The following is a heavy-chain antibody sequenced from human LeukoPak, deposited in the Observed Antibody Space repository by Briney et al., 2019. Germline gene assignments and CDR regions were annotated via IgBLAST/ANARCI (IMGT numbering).Heavy chain of an antibody. CDR3: ARVGFDWSFASGDYYYMDV. CDR1: GYTFTSYG. V-gene: IGHV1-18*01. CDR2: ISTYNGNT. Sequence: ASVTLSCTASGYTFTSYGNSWVRQAHGQGHEWIGCISTYNGNTNYAQTLQGRVTITTDTSTSSAYMELRSLRSDDTAVYYCARVGFDWSFASGDYYYMDVWGKGTTVTISS. J-gene: IGHJ6*03. D-gene: IGHD3-9*01.